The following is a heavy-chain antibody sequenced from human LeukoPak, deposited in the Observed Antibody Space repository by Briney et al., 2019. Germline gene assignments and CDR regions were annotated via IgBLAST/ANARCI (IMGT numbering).Heavy chain of an antibody. V-gene: IGHV3-11*04. CDR1: GFSFNVHY. J-gene: IGHJ5*01. CDR3: ARDQGVNSGWFDS. D-gene: IGHD3-10*01. CDR2: TSSGGQTT. Sequence: GGSLRLSCAASGFSFNVHYMAWIRQAPGKGLQWVAYTSSGGQTTYYADSVRGRFTISRDNGRGSLYLEMNSLRVDDTAVYYCARDQGVNSGWFDSWGQETLVTV.